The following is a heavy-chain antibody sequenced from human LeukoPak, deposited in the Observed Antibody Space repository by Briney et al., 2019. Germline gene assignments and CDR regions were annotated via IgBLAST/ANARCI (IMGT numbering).Heavy chain of an antibody. J-gene: IGHJ3*02. D-gene: IGHD3-10*01. V-gene: IGHV3-23*01. CDR1: GFTFSSYA. CDR3: AKDMVLSPLALAPTDAFDI. CDR2: ISGSGGST. Sequence: GGPLRLSCAASGFTFSSYAMSWVRQAPGKGLEWVSAISGSGGSTYYADSVRGRFTISRDNSKNTLYLQMNSLRAEDTAVYHCAKDMVLSPLALAPTDAFDIWGQGTMVTVSS.